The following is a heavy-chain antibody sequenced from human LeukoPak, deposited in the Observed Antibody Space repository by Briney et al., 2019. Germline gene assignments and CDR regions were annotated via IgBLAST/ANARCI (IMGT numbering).Heavy chain of an antibody. D-gene: IGHD6-6*01. CDR1: GYTFTSYG. Sequence: ASVKVSCKASGYTFTSYGISWVRQAPGQGLEWMGWISAYNGNTNYAQKLQGRVNMTTDTSTSKAYMELRSLTSDDTAVYYCARDFPLSSSTNDYWGQGTLVTVSS. CDR2: ISAYNGNT. J-gene: IGHJ4*02. CDR3: ARDFPLSSSTNDY. V-gene: IGHV1-18*01.